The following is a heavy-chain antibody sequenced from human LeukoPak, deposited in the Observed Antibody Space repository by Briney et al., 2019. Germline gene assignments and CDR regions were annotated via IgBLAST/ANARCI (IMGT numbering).Heavy chain of an antibody. J-gene: IGHJ4*02. CDR2: IYTSGST. Sequence: SSETLSLTCTVSGGSISSGSYYWSWLRQPAGKGLEWIGRIYTSGSTNYNPSLKSRVTISVHTSKNQFSLKLSSVTAADTAVYYCARGPTYCSSSSCLQGEWGQGTLVTVSS. CDR1: GGSISSGSYY. D-gene: IGHD2-15*01. V-gene: IGHV4-61*02. CDR3: ARGPTYCSSSSCLQGE.